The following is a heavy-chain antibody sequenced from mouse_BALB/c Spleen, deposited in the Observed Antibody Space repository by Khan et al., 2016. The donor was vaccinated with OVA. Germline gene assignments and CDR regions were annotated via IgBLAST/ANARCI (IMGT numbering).Heavy chain of an antibody. V-gene: IGHV1-5*01. D-gene: IGHD2-4*01. CDR3: TRSYDSYYFDY. CDR2: IYPGISDT. Sequence: QLQQSGTVLARPGASVKMSCKASGYSFTSYWMHWVKQRPGLGLEWIGAIYPGISDTRYNQKFKGKAKLTAVTSASTAYMELSSLTNDDSAVYYCTRSYDSYYFDYWGQGTLLTVSS. CDR1: GYSFTSYW. J-gene: IGHJ2*01.